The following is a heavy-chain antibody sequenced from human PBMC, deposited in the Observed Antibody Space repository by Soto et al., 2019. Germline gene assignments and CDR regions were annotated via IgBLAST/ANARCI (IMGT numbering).Heavy chain of an antibody. CDR3: AAGGGLPRYY. CDR2: IYHSGST. D-gene: IGHD5-12*01. CDR1: GGSISSGGYS. Sequence: QLQLQESGSGLVKPSQTLSLTCAVSGGSISSGGYSWSWIRQPPGKGLEWIGYIYHSGSTYYNPSLESRAATSVDRSKNQSSLKLSSVAAADTAVYYWAAGGGLPRYYWGQGTLVTVSS. V-gene: IGHV4-30-2*01. J-gene: IGHJ4*02.